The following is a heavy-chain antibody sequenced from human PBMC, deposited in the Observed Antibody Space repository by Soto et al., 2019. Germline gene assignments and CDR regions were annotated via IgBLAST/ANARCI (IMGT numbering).Heavy chain of an antibody. V-gene: IGHV4-30-4*08. CDR1: GGSISGDYY. D-gene: IGHD6-13*01. Sequence: SETLSLTCSVSGGSISGDYYWSWIRQSPEKGLEWIGYIYYSGSSYSNPALQSRLSMSLDTSKNQFSLKLRSVTAADTAVYYCAKEEIGHSSSWYPYYYGMDVWGQGTTVTVSS. J-gene: IGHJ6*02. CDR2: IYYSGSS. CDR3: AKEEIGHSSSWYPYYYGMDV.